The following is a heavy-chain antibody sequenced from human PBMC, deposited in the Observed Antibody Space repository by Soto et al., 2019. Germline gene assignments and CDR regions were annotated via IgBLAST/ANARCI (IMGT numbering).Heavy chain of an antibody. CDR2: IYYSGST. J-gene: IGHJ5*02. V-gene: IGHV4-59*01. D-gene: IGHD6-13*01. CDR3: ARDRLYSSSWYEGTYNWFDP. Sequence: QVQLQESGPGLVKPSETLSLTCTVSGGSISSYYWSWIRQPPGKGLEWIGYIYYSGSTNYNPSLTSRVTISVDTSKNQFSLKLSSVTAADTAVYYCARDRLYSSSWYEGTYNWFDPWGQGTLVTVSS. CDR1: GGSISSYY.